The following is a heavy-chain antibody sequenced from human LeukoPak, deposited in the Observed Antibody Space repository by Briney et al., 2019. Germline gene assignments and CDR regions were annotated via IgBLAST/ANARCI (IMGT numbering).Heavy chain of an antibody. CDR1: GYTFTSYG. CDR2: ISAYNDNT. CDR3: ATLGYCSGGSCYPGGLYYYYGMDV. V-gene: IGHV1-18*01. J-gene: IGHJ6*02. D-gene: IGHD2-15*01. Sequence: ASVKVSCKASGYTFTSYGISWVRQAPGQGLEWMGWISAYNDNTNYAQKLQGRVTMTTDTSTSTAYMELRSLRSDGTAVYYCATLGYCSGGSCYPGGLYYYYGMDVWGQGTTVTVSS.